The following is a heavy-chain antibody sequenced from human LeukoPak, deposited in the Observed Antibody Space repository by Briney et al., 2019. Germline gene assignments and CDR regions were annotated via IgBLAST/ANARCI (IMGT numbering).Heavy chain of an antibody. J-gene: IGHJ4*02. CDR3: ARDSLNGPFVISLDY. CDR2: ISSDGHVE. Sequence: GGSLRLSCAASGFSFSSYEMNWVRQAPGKGLEWVSHISSDGHVETYVDSVRGRFTMSRDNAKNFLFLQMNGLRAEDTAVYYCARDSLNGPFVISLDYWGQGALVTVSS. D-gene: IGHD3-9*01. CDR1: GFSFSSYE. V-gene: IGHV3-48*03.